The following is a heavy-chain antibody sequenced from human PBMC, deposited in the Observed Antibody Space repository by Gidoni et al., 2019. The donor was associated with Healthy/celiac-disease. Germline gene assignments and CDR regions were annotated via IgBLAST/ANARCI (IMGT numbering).Heavy chain of an antibody. CDR1: GGTFSSYA. D-gene: IGHD5-18*01. CDR2: IIPIFCTA. J-gene: IGHJ4*02. Sequence: QVQLVQSGAEVKKPGSSVKVSCKASGGTFSSYASSWVRQAPGQGLEWMGGIIPIFCTANYAQEFQGRVTITADESTSTAYMELSSLRSEDTAVYYCAREFERVGYPFDYWGQGTLVTVSS. V-gene: IGHV1-69*01. CDR3: AREFERVGYPFDY.